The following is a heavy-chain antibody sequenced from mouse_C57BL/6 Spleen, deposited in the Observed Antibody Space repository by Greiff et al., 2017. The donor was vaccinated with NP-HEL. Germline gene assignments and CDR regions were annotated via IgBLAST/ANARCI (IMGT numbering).Heavy chain of an antibody. Sequence: EVQVVESGGGLVQPGGSLSLSCAASGFTFTDYYMSWVRQPPGKALEWLGFIRNKANGYTTEYSASVKGRFTISRGNSQSILYLQMHALRAEDSATYYCARYKGSSYHAMDYWGQGTSVTVSS. J-gene: IGHJ4*01. V-gene: IGHV7-3*01. CDR3: ARYKGSSYHAMDY. CDR1: GFTFTDYY. D-gene: IGHD1-1*01. CDR2: IRNKANGYTT.